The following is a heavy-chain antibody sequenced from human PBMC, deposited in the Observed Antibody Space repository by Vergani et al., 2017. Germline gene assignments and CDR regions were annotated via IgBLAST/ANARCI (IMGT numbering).Heavy chain of an antibody. CDR2: IFSGGTT. D-gene: IGHD6-19*01. V-gene: IGHV3-53*01. CDR1: GFIVSSNY. Sequence: EVQLVESGGGLIQPGESLRLSCAGSGFIVSSNYMNWVRQAPGKGLEWVSVIFSGGTTYYADSVKGRCTISRDNSKNTLYLQMNNLRAEDTAVYYWARATYSSGWNDHWVDPWGQGALVTVSS. J-gene: IGHJ5*02. CDR3: ARATYSSGWNDHWVDP.